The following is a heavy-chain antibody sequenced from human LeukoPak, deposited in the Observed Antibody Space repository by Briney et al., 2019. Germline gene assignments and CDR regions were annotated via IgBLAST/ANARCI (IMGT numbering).Heavy chain of an antibody. CDR3: ARVVAVTGTPVYYMDV. D-gene: IGHD6-19*01. CDR1: GYMFTCYY. CDR2: INPNSGGT. Sequence: ASVQVSCKASGYMFTCYYMHWVRPAPGQGGEWMGWINPNSGGTNYAQKFQGRVTITRDTSISTAYMDLNRLRSDDTAVYYCARVVAVTGTPVYYMDVWGKGTTVTVSS. J-gene: IGHJ6*03. V-gene: IGHV1-2*02.